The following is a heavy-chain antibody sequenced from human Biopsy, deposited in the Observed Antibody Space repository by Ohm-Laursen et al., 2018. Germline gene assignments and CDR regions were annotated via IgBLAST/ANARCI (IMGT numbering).Heavy chain of an antibody. CDR1: GFTFRVYY. V-gene: IGHV3-11*01. J-gene: IGHJ6*02. CDR2: ITNSGGTV. CDR3: ARPPWGHAYGYYNGMDV. Sequence: SLRLSCAASGFTFRVYYMIWIRQPPGKGLEWASYITNSGGTVYYEDSVKGRFTVSRDNAKNSLYLQMDRLRAEDTAVYYCARPPWGHAYGYYNGMDVWGQGTTVIVSS. D-gene: IGHD3-10*01.